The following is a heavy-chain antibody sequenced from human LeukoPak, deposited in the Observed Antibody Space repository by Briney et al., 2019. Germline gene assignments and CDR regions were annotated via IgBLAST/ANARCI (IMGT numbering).Heavy chain of an antibody. CDR2: ISTDGYTT. CDR3: VKDRYGSFDP. V-gene: IGHV3-74*01. CDR1: GLAFSAYK. J-gene: IGHJ5*02. D-gene: IGHD3-10*01. Sequence: PGGSLRLSCAASGLAFSAYKMHWVRQAPRKGLVWVSRISTDGYTTDYADFVQGRFTASRDNTKNTWSLEMNSLRAEDTAVYFCVKDRYGSFDPWGQGTLVTVSS.